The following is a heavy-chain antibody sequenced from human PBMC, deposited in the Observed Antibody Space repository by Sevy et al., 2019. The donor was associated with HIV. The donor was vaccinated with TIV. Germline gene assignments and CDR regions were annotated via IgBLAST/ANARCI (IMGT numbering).Heavy chain of an antibody. CDR3: AIYVRGGGFSDAFDI. D-gene: IGHD2-15*01. J-gene: IGHJ3*02. Sequence: GGSLRLSCKGSGYTFTTYWIGWVRQMPGKGLEWMGIIWPDDSDARYSPSFQGQVIISADKSINTAYLQWSSLKASDTAMYYCAIYVRGGGFSDAFDIWGQGTMVTVSS. CDR1: GYTFTTYW. V-gene: IGHV5-51*01. CDR2: IWPDDSDA.